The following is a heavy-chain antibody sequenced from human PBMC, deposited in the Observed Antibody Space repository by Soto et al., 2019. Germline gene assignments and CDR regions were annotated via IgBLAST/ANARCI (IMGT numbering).Heavy chain of an antibody. Sequence: PEGSLRLSCAASGFTFSNYWMHWVRQAPGKGPVGVSRINSDGSSTSYADSVKGRFTLSRDNAKNTLYLQMNSLRAEDTAVYYCARGYSSDWYRYFDYWGRGTLVTVSS. CDR3: ARGYSSDWYRYFDY. J-gene: IGHJ4*02. CDR1: GFTFSNYW. CDR2: INSDGSST. D-gene: IGHD6-19*01. V-gene: IGHV3-74*01.